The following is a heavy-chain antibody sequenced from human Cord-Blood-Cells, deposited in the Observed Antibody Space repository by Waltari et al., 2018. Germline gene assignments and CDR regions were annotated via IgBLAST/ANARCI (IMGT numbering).Heavy chain of an antibody. V-gene: IGHV1-69*01. J-gene: IGHJ6*02. CDR3: ARGDYSNYDSYYYYGMDV. CDR2: IIPIFGTA. CDR1: GGTFSSYA. D-gene: IGHD4-4*01. Sequence: QVQLVQSGAEVKKPGSSVKVSCKASGGTFSSYAISWVRKAPGQGLEWMGGIIPIFGTANYAQKFQGRVTITADESTSTAYMELSSLRSEDTAVYYCARGDYSNYDSYYYYGMDVWGQGTTVTVSS.